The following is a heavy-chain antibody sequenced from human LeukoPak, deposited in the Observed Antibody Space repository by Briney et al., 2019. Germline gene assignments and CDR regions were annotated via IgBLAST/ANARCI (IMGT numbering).Heavy chain of an antibody. Sequence: SETLSLTCAVYGDSFSGFYWSWIRQPPGKGLEWIGEINHSGSTNYNPSLKSRVTISADTSKNQFSLRLSSVTAADTAVYYCARGPLGYCSSSSCHRPDYWGQGTLVTVSS. D-gene: IGHD2-2*02. J-gene: IGHJ4*02. CDR1: GDSFSGFY. V-gene: IGHV4-34*01. CDR2: INHSGST. CDR3: ARGPLGYCSSSSCHRPDY.